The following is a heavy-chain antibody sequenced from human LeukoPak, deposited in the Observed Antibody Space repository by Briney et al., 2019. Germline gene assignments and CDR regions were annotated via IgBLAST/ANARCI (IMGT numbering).Heavy chain of an antibody. CDR3: AKAYYSGYDFYYYMDV. Sequence: PGGSLRLSCAASGFTFSSYWMSWVRQAPGKGLEWVSAISGSGGSTYYADSVRGRFTISRDNSKNTLYLQMNSLRAEDTAVYYCAKAYYSGYDFYYYMDVWGKGTTVTISS. J-gene: IGHJ6*03. CDR2: ISGSGGST. D-gene: IGHD5-12*01. CDR1: GFTFSSYW. V-gene: IGHV3-23*01.